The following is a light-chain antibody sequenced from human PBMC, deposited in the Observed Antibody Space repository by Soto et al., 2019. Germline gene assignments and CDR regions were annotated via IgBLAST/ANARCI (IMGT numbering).Light chain of an antibody. CDR3: QQRSDWLT. CDR1: QSVGVY. Sequence: EIVLTQSPATLSLSPGERATLSCRASQSVGVYLAWYQQKPGQPPRLLIYDALTRAPGIPARFSGSGSGTDSTLTISRLEPEDFAVYYCQQRSDWLTFGGGTKVEVK. CDR2: DAL. V-gene: IGKV3-11*01. J-gene: IGKJ4*01.